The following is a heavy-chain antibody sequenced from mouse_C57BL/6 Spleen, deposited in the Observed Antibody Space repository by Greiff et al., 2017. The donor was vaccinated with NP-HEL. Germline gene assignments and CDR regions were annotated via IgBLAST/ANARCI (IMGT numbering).Heavy chain of an antibody. Sequence: EVKLVESGGGLVKPGGSLKLSCAASGFTFSDYGMHWVRQAPEKGLEWVAYISSGSSTIYYADTVKGRFTISRDNAKNTLFLQMTSLRSEDTAMYYCARTFFYYGSSSAMDYWGQGTSVTVSS. CDR3: ARTFFYYGSSSAMDY. D-gene: IGHD1-1*01. CDR1: GFTFSDYG. V-gene: IGHV5-17*01. CDR2: ISSGSSTI. J-gene: IGHJ4*01.